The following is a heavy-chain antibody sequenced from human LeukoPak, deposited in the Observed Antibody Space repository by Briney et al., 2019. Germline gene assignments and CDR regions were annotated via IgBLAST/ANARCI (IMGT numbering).Heavy chain of an antibody. CDR1: GFTFSNAW. D-gene: IGHD1-26*01. J-gene: IGHJ4*02. CDR2: IKSKTDGGTT. CDR3: TTFQVGATHFDY. Sequence: GGSLRLSCAASGFTFSNAWMSWVRQAPGKGLEWVGRIKSKTDGGTTDYAAPVKGRFTISRDDSKNTLYLQMNSLKTEDTAVYYCTTFQVGATHFDYWGQGTLVTVSS. V-gene: IGHV3-15*01.